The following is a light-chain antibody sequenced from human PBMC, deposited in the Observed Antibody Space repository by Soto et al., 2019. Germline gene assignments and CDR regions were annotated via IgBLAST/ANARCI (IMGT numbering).Light chain of an antibody. J-gene: IGKJ1*01. CDR1: QTISSW. CDR2: KAS. CDR3: QHYNSYSEA. Sequence: IRMTQSPSTLSGSVGDRVTITFRSSQTISSWLAWYQQKPGKAPKLLIYKASTLKSGVPSRFSGSGSGTEFTLTISSLQHEDFATYYCQHYNSYSEAFGQGTKVDIK. V-gene: IGKV1-5*03.